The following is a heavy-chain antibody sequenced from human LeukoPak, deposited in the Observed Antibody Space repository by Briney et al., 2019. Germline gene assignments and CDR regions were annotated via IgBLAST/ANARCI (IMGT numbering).Heavy chain of an antibody. V-gene: IGHV3-74*01. D-gene: IGHD2-15*01. CDR1: GFTFSPYW. CDR3: ARDGIVVVVAATPYNWFDP. Sequence: GGSLRLSCAASGFTFSPYWMHWVRQAPGKGLVWVSHINGDGTTTTYADSVKGRFTISRDNAQNTLYLQMNSLRAEDMAVYYCARDGIVVVVAATPYNWFDPWGQGTLVTVSS. J-gene: IGHJ5*02. CDR2: INGDGTTT.